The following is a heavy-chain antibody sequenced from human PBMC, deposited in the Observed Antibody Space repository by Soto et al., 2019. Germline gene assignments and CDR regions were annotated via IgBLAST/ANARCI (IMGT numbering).Heavy chain of an antibody. CDR3: AAYYDFWSGYLEGAFDI. CDR1: GGSFSGYY. Sequence: QVQLQKWGAGLLKPSETLSLTCAVYGGSFSGYYWSWIRQPPGKGLEWIGEINHSGSTNYNPSLKSRVTISVDTSKNQFSLKLSSVTAADTAVYYCAAYYDFWSGYLEGAFDIWGQGTMVTVSS. CDR2: INHSGST. J-gene: IGHJ3*02. V-gene: IGHV4-34*01. D-gene: IGHD3-3*01.